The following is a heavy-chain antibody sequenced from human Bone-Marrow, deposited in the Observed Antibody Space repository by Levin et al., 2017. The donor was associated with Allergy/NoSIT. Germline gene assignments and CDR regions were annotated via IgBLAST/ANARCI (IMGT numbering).Heavy chain of an antibody. V-gene: IGHV1-18*01. Sequence: ASVKVSCKTSGYTFTSFGIAWVRQAPGQGPEWMGWISAHNGYTNYVQKFQGRVTMTTDTSTGTAYMDLRNLKSDDTAVYYCARTLDDEWEQLPSLHYWGQGTLVTVSS. J-gene: IGHJ4*02. D-gene: IGHD1-26*01. CDR3: ARTLDDEWEQLPSLHY. CDR2: ISAHNGYT. CDR1: GYTFTSFG.